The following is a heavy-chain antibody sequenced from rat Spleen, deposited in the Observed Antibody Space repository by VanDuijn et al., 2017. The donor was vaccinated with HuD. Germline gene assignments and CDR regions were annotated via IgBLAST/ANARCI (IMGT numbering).Heavy chain of an antibody. D-gene: IGHD1-1*01. J-gene: IGHJ2*01. CDR1: GFTFSNYG. Sequence: EVQLVESGGGLVQPGRSMKLSCAASGFTFSNYGMAWVRQAPKKGLEWVAYISYDGGSTYYRDSVKGRFTISRDNAKSTRYLQMDSLRSEDTATYYCTTVGITTVDHWGQGVMVTVSS. V-gene: IGHV5-20*01. CDR2: ISYDGGST. CDR3: TTVGITTVDH.